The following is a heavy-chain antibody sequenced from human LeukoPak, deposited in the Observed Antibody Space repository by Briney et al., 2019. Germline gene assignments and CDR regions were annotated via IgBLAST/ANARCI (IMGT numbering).Heavy chain of an antibody. D-gene: IGHD3-3*01. V-gene: IGHV3-48*04. CDR3: ARDPPRSGYDFWSGYRPVMDV. CDR1: GFTFSSYS. CDR2: ISSSSSTI. J-gene: IGHJ6*04. Sequence: GGSLRLSCAASGFTFSSYSMNWVRQAPGKGLEWVSYISSSSSTIYYADSVKGRFTISRDNAKNSLYLQMNSLRAEDTAVYYCARDPPRSGYDFWSGYRPVMDVWGKGTTVNVSS.